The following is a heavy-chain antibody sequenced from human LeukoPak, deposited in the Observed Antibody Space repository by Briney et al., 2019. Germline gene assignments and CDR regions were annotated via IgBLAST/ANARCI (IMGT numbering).Heavy chain of an antibody. CDR2: IYYSGST. J-gene: IGHJ3*02. D-gene: IGHD6-6*01. CDR3: ARALGRIATRRDAFDI. CDR1: GGSISTYY. Sequence: SEALSMTCPVSGGSISTYYWTWIRQPPGKGQEWLGYIYYSGSTNYNPSLKSRVTITVDTSKNQFSLKLNSVTAADTAVYYCARALGRIATRRDAFDIWGQGTMVTVSS. V-gene: IGHV4-59*01.